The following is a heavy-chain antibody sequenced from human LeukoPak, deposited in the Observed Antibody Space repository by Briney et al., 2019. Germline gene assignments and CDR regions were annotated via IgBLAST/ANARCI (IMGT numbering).Heavy chain of an antibody. D-gene: IGHD5-18*01. CDR3: AREKYSYGSNDFDY. CDR2: IWYDGSNK. Sequence: PGRSLRLSCAASGFTFSSYGMHWVRQAPGKGLEWVAVIWYDGSNKYYADSVKGRFTISRDNSKNTLYLQMNGLRAEDTAVYYCAREKYSYGSNDFDYWGQGTLVTVSS. J-gene: IGHJ4*02. V-gene: IGHV3-33*01. CDR1: GFTFSSYG.